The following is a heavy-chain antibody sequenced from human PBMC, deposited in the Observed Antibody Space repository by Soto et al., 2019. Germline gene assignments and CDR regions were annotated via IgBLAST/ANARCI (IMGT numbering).Heavy chain of an antibody. CDR3: GKGRGAAAGIGYYGLDV. CDR2: FDGSVGHT. V-gene: IGHV3-23*01. D-gene: IGHD6-13*01. Sequence: PGGSLRLSCAASGFSFSSYAVSWVRQAPGKGLEWVSVFDGSVGHTYYTNSVKGRFTISRDNSKKTLYLQMNSLRAEDTAVYYCGKGRGAAAGIGYYGLDVWGQGTTVTVSS. J-gene: IGHJ6*02. CDR1: GFSFSSYA.